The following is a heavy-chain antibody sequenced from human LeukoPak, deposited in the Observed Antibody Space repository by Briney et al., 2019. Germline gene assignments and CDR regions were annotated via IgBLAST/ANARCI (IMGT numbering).Heavy chain of an antibody. V-gene: IGHV3-9*01. CDR1: GFTFDDYA. CDR2: ISWNSGSI. D-gene: IGHD3-22*01. Sequence: GGSLRLSCAASGFTFDDYAVHWVRQAPGKGLEWVSGISWNSGSIGYADSVKGRFTISRDNAKNSLYLQMNSLRAEDTALYYCAKAYYYDSSGYYYVGVGYYFDYWGQGTLVTVSS. CDR3: AKAYYYDSSGYYYVGVGYYFDY. J-gene: IGHJ4*02.